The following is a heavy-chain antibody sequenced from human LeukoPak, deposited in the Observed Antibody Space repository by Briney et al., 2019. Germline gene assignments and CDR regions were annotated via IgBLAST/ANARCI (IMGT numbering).Heavy chain of an antibody. Sequence: ASVKVSCEASGYTFTSYDINWVRQATGQGLEWMGWMNPNSGNTGYAQKFQGRVTMTRNTSISTAYMELSSLRSEDTAVYYCARGRREHDYSNSNYCYYYYMDVWGKGTMVTVSS. CDR3: ARGRREHDYSNSNYCYYYYMDV. J-gene: IGHJ6*03. CDR1: GYTFTSYD. V-gene: IGHV1-8*01. CDR2: MNPNSGNT. D-gene: IGHD4-11*01.